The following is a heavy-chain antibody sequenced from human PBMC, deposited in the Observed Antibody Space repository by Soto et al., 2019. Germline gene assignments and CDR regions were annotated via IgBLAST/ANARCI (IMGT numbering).Heavy chain of an antibody. CDR3: ARRPRYSNYVDY. D-gene: IGHD4-4*01. CDR2: IHWNDDK. V-gene: IGHV2-5*01. CDR1: GFSLSTSGVG. J-gene: IGHJ4*02. Sequence: QITLKESGPTLVNPTQTLTLTCTFSGFSLSTSGVGVGWIRQPPGKALEWLALIHWNDDKRYSPSLKSRLTIAKDTSKNQVVLNMTNMDPVDTATYFCARRPRYSNYVDYWGQGTLVTVSS.